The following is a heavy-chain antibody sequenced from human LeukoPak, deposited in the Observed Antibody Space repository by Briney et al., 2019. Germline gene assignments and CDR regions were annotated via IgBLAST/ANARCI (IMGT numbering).Heavy chain of an antibody. J-gene: IGHJ4*02. Sequence: ASVKVSCKASGYTFTGYYVHWVRQAPGQGLEWMGWINPNSGGTNYAQKFQGRVTMTRDTSISTAYMELSRLRSDDTAVYYCARDHCSSTSCYGDFDYWGQGTLVTVSS. CDR3: ARDHCSSTSCYGDFDY. CDR2: INPNSGGT. V-gene: IGHV1-2*02. D-gene: IGHD2-2*01. CDR1: GYTFTGYY.